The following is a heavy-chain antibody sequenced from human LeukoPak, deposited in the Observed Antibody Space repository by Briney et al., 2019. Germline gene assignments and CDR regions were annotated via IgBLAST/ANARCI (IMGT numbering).Heavy chain of an antibody. CDR3: AKEYAGSHYYFYYMDV. CDR1: GFTFSGHG. J-gene: IGHJ6*03. V-gene: IGHV3-30*02. CDR2: IGHDVNKK. Sequence: GGSLRLSCAASGFTFSGHGMHWVRQAPGKGLEWVAFIGHDVNKKVYAVSVKGRFSISRDNSKNTLYLQMNSLRAEDTAVYYCAKEYAGSHYYFYYMDVWGKGTTVTVSS.